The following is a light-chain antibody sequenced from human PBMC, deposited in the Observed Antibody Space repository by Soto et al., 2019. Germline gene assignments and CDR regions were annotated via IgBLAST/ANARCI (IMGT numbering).Light chain of an antibody. CDR1: SSDVGGYNF. Sequence: QSVLTQPASVSGSPGQSLTISCTGASSDVGGYNFVSWYQHHPDKAPKLIIYDVDNRPSGVSNRFSGSKSGNTASLTISGLQAEDEADYYCSSYTGLSTLYVFGTGTKVTVL. CDR3: SSYTGLSTLYV. V-gene: IGLV2-14*03. J-gene: IGLJ1*01. CDR2: DVD.